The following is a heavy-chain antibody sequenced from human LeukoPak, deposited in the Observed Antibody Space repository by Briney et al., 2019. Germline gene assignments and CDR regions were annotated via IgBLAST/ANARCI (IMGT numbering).Heavy chain of an antibody. D-gene: IGHD1-26*01. CDR1: GFTFSSYA. Sequence: GGSLRLSCVASGFTFSSYAMSWVRQAPGKGLEWVSAISGSGGSTYYADSVKGRFTISRDNSKNTLYLQMNSLRAEDTAVYYCAKDESGSYGRTFDYWGQGTLVTVSS. CDR2: ISGSGGST. V-gene: IGHV3-23*01. CDR3: AKDESGSYGRTFDY. J-gene: IGHJ4*02.